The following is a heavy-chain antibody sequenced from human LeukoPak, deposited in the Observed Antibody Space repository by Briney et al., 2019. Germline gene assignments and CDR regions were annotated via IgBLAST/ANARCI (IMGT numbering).Heavy chain of an antibody. J-gene: IGHJ4*02. CDR3: ARRTGYSYGYRSPHFDY. CDR1: GGSFSGYY. CDR2: INHSGST. D-gene: IGHD5-18*01. V-gene: IGHV4-34*01. Sequence: PSETLSLTCAVYGGSFSGYYWSWIRQPPGKGLEWIGEINHSGSTNYNPSLKSRVTISVDTSKNQFSLKLSSVTAADTAVYYCARRTGYSYGYRSPHFDYWGQGTLVTVSS.